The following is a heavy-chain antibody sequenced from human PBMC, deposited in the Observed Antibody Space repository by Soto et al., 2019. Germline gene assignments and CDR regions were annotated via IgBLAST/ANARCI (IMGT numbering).Heavy chain of an antibody. D-gene: IGHD3-10*01. V-gene: IGHV3-23*01. CDR3: VRDYYHISGSHYDIPLDS. CDR1: GFTFNNYA. CDR2: VLQTGGGP. Sequence: PGGSLRLSCAASGFTFNNYAMTGVRQAPGKGPEWVSTVLQTGGGPFYADSVRGRFIISRDNSKDTLYLQMDSLRAEDTAVYQCVRDYYHISGSHYDIPLDSWGQGTLGTVSS. J-gene: IGHJ4*02.